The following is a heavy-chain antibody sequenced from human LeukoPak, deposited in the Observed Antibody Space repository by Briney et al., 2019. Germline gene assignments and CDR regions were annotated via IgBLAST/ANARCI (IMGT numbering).Heavy chain of an antibody. CDR2: VYYSGST. Sequence: PSETLSPTCIVSGGSVSSSNYYWGWIRQPPGKGLEWIGSVYYSGSTYHNPSLKSRVTISVDTSKNQFSLKLSSATAADTAVYYCARHKGQHTVDYWGQGTLVTVSS. V-gene: IGHV4-39*01. D-gene: IGHD2-2*01. CDR1: GGSVSSSNYY. J-gene: IGHJ4*02. CDR3: ARHKGQHTVDY.